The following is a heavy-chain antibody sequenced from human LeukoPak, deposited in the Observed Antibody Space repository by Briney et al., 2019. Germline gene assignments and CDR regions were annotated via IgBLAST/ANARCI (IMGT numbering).Heavy chain of an antibody. D-gene: IGHD2/OR15-2a*01. Sequence: TGGSLRLSCAVSGITFSRFWMSWVRQAPGKGLEWVANIKGDGSEKNYVDSVRGRFTISRDNAKNSVFLQMNSLRAEDTAVYYCRIGHYGSNWGQGTLVTVSS. CDR3: RIGHYGSN. J-gene: IGHJ4*02. CDR2: IKGDGSEK. CDR1: GITFSRFW. V-gene: IGHV3-7*01.